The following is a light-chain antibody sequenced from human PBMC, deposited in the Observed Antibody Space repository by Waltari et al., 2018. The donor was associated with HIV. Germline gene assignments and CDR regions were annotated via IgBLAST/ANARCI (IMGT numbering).Light chain of an antibody. CDR3: FSPDSSGDHYV. CDR1: ALPRKY. V-gene: IGLV3-10*01. J-gene: IGLJ1*01. Sequence: SYELTQSPSVSVSPGQTAKITCSGDALPRKYAYWYQQESGQAPKLVIYEDNKRHSEIPERFSGSSSGTVATLTISGAQAEDEADYYCFSPDSSGDHYVFGTGTRVTVL. CDR2: EDN.